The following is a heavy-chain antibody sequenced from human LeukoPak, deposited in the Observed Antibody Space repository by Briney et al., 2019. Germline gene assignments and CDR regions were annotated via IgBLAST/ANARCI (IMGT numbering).Heavy chain of an antibody. CDR1: GGSISSGSYY. CDR3: ARDQELLWFGALLSDNWFDP. CDR2: IYTSGST. V-gene: IGHV4-61*02. Sequence: PSQTLSLTCTVSGGSISSGSYYWSWIRQPAWKGLEWFGRIYTSGSTNYNPSLKSRVTISVDTSKNQFSLKLSSVTAADTAVYYCARDQELLWFGALLSDNWFDPWGQGTLVTVSS. D-gene: IGHD3-10*01. J-gene: IGHJ5*02.